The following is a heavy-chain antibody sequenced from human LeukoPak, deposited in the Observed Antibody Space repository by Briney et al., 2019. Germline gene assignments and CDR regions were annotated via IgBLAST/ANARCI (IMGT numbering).Heavy chain of an antibody. Sequence: GGSLRLSCAASGFTFDDYGMSWVRQAPGQGLEWVSGSNWNGGSTGYADSVKGRFTISRDNAKNSLYLQMNSLRPEDTALYYCATYRQVMLPFESWGQGTLVTVSS. CDR3: ATYRQVMLPFES. CDR1: GFTFDDYG. J-gene: IGHJ4*02. CDR2: SNWNGGST. D-gene: IGHD5-18*01. V-gene: IGHV3-20*04.